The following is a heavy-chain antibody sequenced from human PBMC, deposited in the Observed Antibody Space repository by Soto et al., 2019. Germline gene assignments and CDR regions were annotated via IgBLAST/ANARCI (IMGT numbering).Heavy chain of an antibody. J-gene: IGHJ5*02. CDR1: GFTFSSYA. CDR2: ISGSGGST. CDR3: AKGGGYYYGSGLNENWFDP. Sequence: GGSLRLSCAASGFTFSSYAMSWVRQAPGKGLEWVSAISGSGGSTYYADSVKGRFTISRDNSKNTLYLQMNSLRAEDTAVYYCAKGGGYYYGSGLNENWFDPWGQGTLVTVSS. V-gene: IGHV3-23*01. D-gene: IGHD3-10*01.